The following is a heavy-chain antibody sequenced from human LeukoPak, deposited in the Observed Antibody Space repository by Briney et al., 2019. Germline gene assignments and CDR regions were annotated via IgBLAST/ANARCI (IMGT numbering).Heavy chain of an antibody. V-gene: IGHV1-2*06. D-gene: IGHD5-12*01. J-gene: IGHJ4*02. CDR1: GYTFTGYY. CDR2: INPNSGGT. Sequence: ASVKVSCEASGYTFTGYYMHWVRQAPGQGLEWMGRINPNSGGTNYAQKFQGRVTMTRDTSISTAYMELSSLRSDDTAVYYCSRVPVATSPFDYWGQGTLVTVSS. CDR3: SRVPVATSPFDY.